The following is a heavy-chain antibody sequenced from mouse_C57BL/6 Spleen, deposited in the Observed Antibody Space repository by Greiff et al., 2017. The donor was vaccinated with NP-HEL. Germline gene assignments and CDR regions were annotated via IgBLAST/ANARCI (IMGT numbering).Heavy chain of an antibody. CDR3: SKVGDDRYPDY. CDR2: IDPSDSYT. CDR1: GYTFTSYW. D-gene: IGHD2-14*01. Sequence: QVQLQQPGAELVRPGTSVKLSCKASGYTFTSYWMHWVKQRPGQGLEWIGVIDPSDSYTNYNQKFKGKATLTVDTSSSTAYMQLRSLTSEDSAGDYCSKVGDDRYPDYRGQGTTLT. V-gene: IGHV1-59*01. J-gene: IGHJ2*01.